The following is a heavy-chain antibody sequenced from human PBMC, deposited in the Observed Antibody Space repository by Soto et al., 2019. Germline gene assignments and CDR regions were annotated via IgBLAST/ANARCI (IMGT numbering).Heavy chain of an antibody. J-gene: IGHJ4*02. D-gene: IGHD6-25*01. V-gene: IGHV3-48*01. CDR3: ARDREGDGYNFDY. Sequence: SVKGRFTISRDNAKNSLYLQMNSLRADDTAVYYCARDREGDGYNFDYWGQGTLVTVS.